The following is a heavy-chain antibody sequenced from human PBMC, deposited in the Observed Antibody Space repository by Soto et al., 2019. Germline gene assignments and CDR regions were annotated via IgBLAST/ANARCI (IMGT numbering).Heavy chain of an antibody. CDR2: ISAYNGNT. V-gene: IGHV1-18*01. Sequence: ASVKVSCKASGYTFTSYGISWVRQAPGQGLEWMGWISAYNGNTNYAQKLQGRVTMTTDTSTSTAYMELRSLRSDDTAVYYCARKSIAIAAAGHGMDVWGQGTTVTSP. CDR1: GYTFTSYG. D-gene: IGHD6-13*01. CDR3: ARKSIAIAAAGHGMDV. J-gene: IGHJ6*02.